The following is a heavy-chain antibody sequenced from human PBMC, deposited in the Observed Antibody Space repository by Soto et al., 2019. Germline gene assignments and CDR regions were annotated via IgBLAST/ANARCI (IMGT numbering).Heavy chain of an antibody. D-gene: IGHD3-10*01. CDR3: ARHPCHQKGDYGAAGFDI. CDR1: GASTSSSNW. Sequence: SETLSPTCDVSGASTSSSNWWIWVRQPPGKGLEWIGELYHSESPNYNPSLKSRVTVPVDKSKNQSSLRLTSVTAADTAVYDVARHPCHQKGDYGAAGFDIWGQGVLVTVSS. CDR2: LYHSESP. V-gene: IGHV4-4*02. J-gene: IGHJ4*02.